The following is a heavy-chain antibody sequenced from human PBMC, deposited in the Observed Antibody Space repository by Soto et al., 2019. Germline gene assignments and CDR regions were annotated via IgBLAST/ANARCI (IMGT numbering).Heavy chain of an antibody. CDR3: ARVAGSPDY. V-gene: IGHV1-8*01. J-gene: IGHJ4*02. D-gene: IGHD1-26*01. CDR1: GYTFSTYD. Sequence: ASVKVSCKASGYTFSTYDFNWVRQAPGQGLEWMGWLSPKSGMTGSAQKFQGRVTMTRDSSISTVYMELSSLRSEDTAVYYCARVAGSPDYWGQGTLVTVSS. CDR2: LSPKSGMT.